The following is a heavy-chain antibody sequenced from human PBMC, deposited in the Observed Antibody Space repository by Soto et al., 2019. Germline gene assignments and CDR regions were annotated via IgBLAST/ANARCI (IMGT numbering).Heavy chain of an antibody. D-gene: IGHD5-18*01. V-gene: IGHV1-3*01. Sequence: QVHLVQSGAEVRKPGASVKVSCKASGYTFTSYAMHWVRRAPGQRLEWMGWINAGNGNTKYSQKFQGRVTITRDTSASTAYMELSSLRSEDTAVYYCARGLNGYLHYFDYWGQGTLVTVSS. J-gene: IGHJ4*02. CDR1: GYTFTSYA. CDR2: INAGNGNT. CDR3: ARGLNGYLHYFDY.